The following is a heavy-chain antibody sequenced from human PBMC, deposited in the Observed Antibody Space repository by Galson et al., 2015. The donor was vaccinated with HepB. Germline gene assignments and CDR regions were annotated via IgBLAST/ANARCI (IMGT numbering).Heavy chain of an antibody. CDR3: AREGEGAAAYFDY. CDR2: IYSGGST. Sequence: SLRLSCAASGFTVSSNYMSWVRQAPGKGLEWVSVIYSGGSTYYADSVKGRFTISRDNSKNTLYLQMNSLRAEDTAVYYCAREGEGAAAYFDYWGQGTLVTVSS. D-gene: IGHD2-2*01. V-gene: IGHV3-53*01. J-gene: IGHJ4*02. CDR1: GFTVSSNY.